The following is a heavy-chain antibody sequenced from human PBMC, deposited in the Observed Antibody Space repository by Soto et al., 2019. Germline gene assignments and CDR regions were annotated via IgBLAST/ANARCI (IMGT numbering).Heavy chain of an antibody. V-gene: IGHV6-1*01. CDR2: TYFRSKWYN. CDR3: EQGDNIGPKTGYAFDT. CDR1: GDSVSSNTAS. D-gene: IGHD5-12*01. J-gene: IGHJ4*02. Sequence: PSQTLSLTCVISGDSVSSNTASWNWIRQSPSRGLEWLGRTYFRSKWYNDYAVSVKSRIIINPDTSNNQFSLQLNSVTPEETAVYFREQGDNIGPKTGYAFDTWGQGIMVTVSS.